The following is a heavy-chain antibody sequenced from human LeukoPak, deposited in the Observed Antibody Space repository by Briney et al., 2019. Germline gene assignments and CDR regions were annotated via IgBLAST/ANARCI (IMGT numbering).Heavy chain of an antibody. CDR2: IKSKTDGGTI. CDR1: GFSFTYAW. Sequence: GGSLRLSCAASGFSFTYAWMNWVRQAPGKGLEWVGRIKSKTDGGTIDYAAPVKGRFTTSRDDSQDMLYLQMNSLKYEDTAVYYCTTDQYSSNFFDQWGQGTLVTVSS. CDR3: TTDQYSSNFFDQ. D-gene: IGHD6-13*01. V-gene: IGHV3-15*01. J-gene: IGHJ4*02.